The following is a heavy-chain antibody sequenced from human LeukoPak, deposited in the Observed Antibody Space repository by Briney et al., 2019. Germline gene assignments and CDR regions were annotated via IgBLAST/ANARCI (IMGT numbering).Heavy chain of an antibody. V-gene: IGHV3-21*04. Sequence: GGSLRLSCAASGFTFSSYSMNWVRQAPGKGLEWVSSISSSSSYIYYADSVKGRFTISRDNAKNSLYLQMNSLRAEDTAVYYCASQMLGGQRWLQFAIPYYFDYWGQGTLVTVSS. D-gene: IGHD5-24*01. CDR3: ASQMLGGQRWLQFAIPYYFDY. CDR2: ISSSSSYI. CDR1: GFTFSSYS. J-gene: IGHJ4*02.